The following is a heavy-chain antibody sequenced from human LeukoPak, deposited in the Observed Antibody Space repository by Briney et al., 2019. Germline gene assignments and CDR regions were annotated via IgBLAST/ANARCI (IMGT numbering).Heavy chain of an antibody. CDR1: GDSVSSNSAA. CDR2: TYYRSKWYN. Sequence: SQTLSLTCAISGDSVSSNSAAWNWIRQSPSRGLEWLGRTYYRSKWYNDYAVSVKSRITINPDTSKNQFSLQLNSVTPEDTAVYYCARDPHYGAGFYHYYYMDVWGEGTTVTVSS. D-gene: IGHD3-10*01. J-gene: IGHJ6*03. V-gene: IGHV6-1*01. CDR3: ARDPHYGAGFYHYYYMDV.